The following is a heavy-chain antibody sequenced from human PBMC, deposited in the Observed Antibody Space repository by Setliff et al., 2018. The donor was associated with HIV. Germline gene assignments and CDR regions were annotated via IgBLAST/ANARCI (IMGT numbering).Heavy chain of an antibody. Sequence: ASVKVSCKAPGYTFINYDIYWVRQTTGQGLEWMGWMNPDSGNTGYAQKFQGRVTMTRNTSISTAYMDLSSLRSEDTAVYYCARDTENVFISGHRYFDYWGPGTLVTVSS. V-gene: IGHV1-8*02. CDR3: ARDTENVFISGHRYFDY. CDR2: MNPDSGNT. J-gene: IGHJ4*02. D-gene: IGHD6-19*01. CDR1: GYTFINYD.